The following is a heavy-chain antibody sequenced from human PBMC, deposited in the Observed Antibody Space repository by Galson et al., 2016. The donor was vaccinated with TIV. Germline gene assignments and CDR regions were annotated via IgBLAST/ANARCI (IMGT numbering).Heavy chain of an antibody. CDR1: GFSLSVTGMS. CDR2: IDWDDDI. CDR3: ARRVYGDYPPRFYLDC. V-gene: IGHV2-70*11. D-gene: IGHD4-17*01. Sequence: PALVKPTQTLTLTCTFSGFSLSVTGMSVSWIRRPPGKALEWLARIDWDDDIYYSTSLKTRLTISKDTSKNQVVLRMTNMDPVDTATYYCARRVYGDYPPRFYLDCWGQGALVTVSS. J-gene: IGHJ4*02.